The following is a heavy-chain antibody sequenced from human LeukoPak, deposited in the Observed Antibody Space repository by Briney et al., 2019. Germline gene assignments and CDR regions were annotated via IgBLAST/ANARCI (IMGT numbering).Heavy chain of an antibody. J-gene: IGHJ4*02. CDR2: IIPIFGTA. CDR3: VRDYYDSSGYYYPFDY. D-gene: IGHD3-22*01. Sequence: SVKVSCKASGGTFSSYAISWVRQAPGQGLEWMGGIIPIFGTANYAQKFQGRVTITTDESTSTAYMELSSLRSEDTAVYYCVRDYYDSSGYYYPFDYWGQGTLVTVSS. CDR1: GGTFSSYA. V-gene: IGHV1-69*05.